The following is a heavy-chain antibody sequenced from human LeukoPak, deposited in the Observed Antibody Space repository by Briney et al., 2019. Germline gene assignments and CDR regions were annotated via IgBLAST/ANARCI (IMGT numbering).Heavy chain of an antibody. CDR1: GFTFSSYS. Sequence: GGSLRLSCAASGFTFSSYSMNWVRQAPGKGLEWVSSISNSSSYIYYADSVKGRFTISRDNAKNSLYLQMNSLRAEDTAVYYCARDPNLPRVFDYWGQGTLVTVSS. CDR3: ARDPNLPRVFDY. CDR2: ISNSSSYI. V-gene: IGHV3-21*01. J-gene: IGHJ4*02.